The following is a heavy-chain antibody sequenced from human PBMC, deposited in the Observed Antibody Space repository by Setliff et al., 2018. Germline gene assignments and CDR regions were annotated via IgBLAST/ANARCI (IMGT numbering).Heavy chain of an antibody. D-gene: IGHD6-19*01. J-gene: IGHJ4*02. V-gene: IGHV4-31*03. CDR3: ARGRAGHSGH. Sequence: SQTLSLTCTVSGGSISSGGYYWSWIRQHPGKGLEWIGYIYYSGSTSYYNPSLKSRVTIPVDTSKNQSSLKLSSVTAADTAVYYCARGRAGHSGHWGQGTLVTVSS. CDR2: IYYSGSTS. CDR1: GGSISSGGYY.